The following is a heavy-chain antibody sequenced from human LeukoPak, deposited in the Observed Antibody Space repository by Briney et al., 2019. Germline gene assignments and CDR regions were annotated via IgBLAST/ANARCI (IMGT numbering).Heavy chain of an antibody. CDR1: GFTFDDYA. V-gene: IGHV3-43*02. CDR3: AKGTYGSGSYSFDY. J-gene: IGHJ4*02. Sequence: GGSLRLSCAASGFTFDDYAMHWVRQAPGKGLEWVSLISGDGGSTYYADSVKGRFTISRDNSNNSLYLQMNSLRTEDTALYYCAKGTYGSGSYSFDYWGQGTLVTVSS. CDR2: ISGDGGST. D-gene: IGHD3-10*01.